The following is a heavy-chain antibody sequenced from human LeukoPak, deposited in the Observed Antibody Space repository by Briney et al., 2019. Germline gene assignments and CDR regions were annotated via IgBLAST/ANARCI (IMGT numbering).Heavy chain of an antibody. CDR1: GGSIISSSFW. D-gene: IGHD3-22*01. CDR3: ARNYYDSSGYHYSAFDI. Sequence: PSETLSLTCTVSGGSIISSSFWWGWIRQPPGKGLEWIGSIYYSGSTYYNPSLKSRVTISVDTSKNQFSLKLSSVTAADTAVYYCARNYYDSSGYHYSAFDIWGQGTMVTVSS. J-gene: IGHJ3*02. V-gene: IGHV4-39*07. CDR2: IYYSGST.